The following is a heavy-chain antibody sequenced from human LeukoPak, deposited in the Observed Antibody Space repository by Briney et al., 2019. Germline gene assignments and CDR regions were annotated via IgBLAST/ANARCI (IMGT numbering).Heavy chain of an antibody. CDR1: GYTFTSYY. CDR3: AREVHIVVVTAINWLDP. Sequence: ASVKVSCKASGYTFTSYYMHWVRHAPGQGLEWMGIINPSGGSTSYAQKFQGRVTMTRDTSTSTIYIELSSLRSDDTAVYYCAREVHIVVVTAINWLDPWGQGTLVTVSS. J-gene: IGHJ5*02. D-gene: IGHD2-21*02. V-gene: IGHV1-46*01. CDR2: INPSGGST.